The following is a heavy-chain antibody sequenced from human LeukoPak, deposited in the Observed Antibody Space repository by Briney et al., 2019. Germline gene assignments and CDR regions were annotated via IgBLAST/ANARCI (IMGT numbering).Heavy chain of an antibody. Sequence: TSQTLSLTCTVSGGSISSGDYYWSWIRQPPGKGLEWIGYIYYSGSTYYNPSLKSRVTISVDTSKNQFSPKLSSVTAADTAVYYCARGIVVVPAATNWFDPWGQGTLVTVSS. CDR3: ARGIVVVPAATNWFDP. J-gene: IGHJ5*02. D-gene: IGHD2-2*01. CDR2: IYYSGST. CDR1: GGSISSGDYY. V-gene: IGHV4-30-4*08.